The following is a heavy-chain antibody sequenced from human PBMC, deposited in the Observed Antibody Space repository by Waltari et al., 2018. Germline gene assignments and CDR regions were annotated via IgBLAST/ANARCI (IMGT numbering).Heavy chain of an antibody. Sequence: EVQLVESGGGLVQPGRSLRLSCAASGFTFADYAMHWVRQAPGKGLEWVSGISWNSGSIGYADSVKGRFTISRDNAKNSLYLQMNSLRAEDTALYYCAKDISRYSGYDPGRRAFDIWGQGTMVTVSS. CDR2: ISWNSGSI. CDR1: GFTFADYA. CDR3: AKDISRYSGYDPGRRAFDI. J-gene: IGHJ3*02. V-gene: IGHV3-9*01. D-gene: IGHD5-12*01.